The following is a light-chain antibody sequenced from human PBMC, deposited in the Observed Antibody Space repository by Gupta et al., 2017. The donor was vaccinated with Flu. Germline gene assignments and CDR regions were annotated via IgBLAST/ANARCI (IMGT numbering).Light chain of an antibody. Sequence: PSLRAAAVGDSITITCRASQSNSSYLNGYQQKPGKAPHLLINAASSLQSGGPSRCSGSGSGTEVTPTISSLQPEDVGSDYCQQKHSMPPTFGQGTKVEIK. CDR2: AAS. CDR1: QSNSSY. J-gene: IGKJ1*01. V-gene: IGKV1-39*01. CDR3: QQKHSMPPT.